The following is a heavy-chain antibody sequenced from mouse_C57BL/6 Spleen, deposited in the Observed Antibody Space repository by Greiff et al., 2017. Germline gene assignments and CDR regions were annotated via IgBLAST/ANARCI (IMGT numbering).Heavy chain of an antibody. CDR1: GFNIKDDY. V-gene: IGHV14-4*01. CDR2: IDPENGDT. J-gene: IGHJ2*01. Sequence: VQLQQSGAELVRPGASVKLSCTASGFNIKDDYMHWVKQRPEQGLEWIGWIDPENGDTEYASKFQGKATITADTSSNTAYLQLSSLTSEDTAVYYCTTGGLRRSFDYWGQGTTLTVSS. D-gene: IGHD2-4*01. CDR3: TTGGLRRSFDY.